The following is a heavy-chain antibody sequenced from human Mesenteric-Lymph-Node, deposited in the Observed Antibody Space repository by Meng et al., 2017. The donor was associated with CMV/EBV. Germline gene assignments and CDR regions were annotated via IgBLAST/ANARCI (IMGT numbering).Heavy chain of an antibody. CDR3: AKAYLNYQLLSFGFDS. CDR2: ISYDGINK. D-gene: IGHD2-2*01. J-gene: IGHJ4*02. CDR1: GFTFSTYG. V-gene: IGHV3-30*18. Sequence: GESLKISCGASGFTFSTYGFHWVRQAPGKGLEWVAVISYDGINKRYANSVKGRFSISRDKSRNTLYLQMDSLRPEDTAVYYCAKAYLNYQLLSFGFDSWGQGTLVTVSS.